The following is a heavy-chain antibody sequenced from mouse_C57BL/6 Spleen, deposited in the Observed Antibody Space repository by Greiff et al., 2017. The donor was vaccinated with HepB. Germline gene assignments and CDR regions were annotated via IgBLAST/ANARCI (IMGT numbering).Heavy chain of an antibody. CDR1: GFTFSSYA. D-gene: IGHD1-1*01. Sequence: EVKLVESGEGLVKPGGSLKLSCAASGFTFSSYAMSWVRQTPEKRLEWVAYISSGGDYIYYADTVKGRLTISRDNARNTLYLQMSSLKSEDTAMYYCTRDTPYYYGSSPFAYWGQGTLVTVSA. J-gene: IGHJ3*01. CDR2: ISSGGDYI. CDR3: TRDTPYYYGSSPFAY. V-gene: IGHV5-9-1*02.